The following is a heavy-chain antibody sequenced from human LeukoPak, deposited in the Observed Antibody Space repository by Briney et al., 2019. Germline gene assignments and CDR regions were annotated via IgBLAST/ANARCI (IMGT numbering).Heavy chain of an antibody. CDR1: GFTFSNYG. CDR3: AKVPNYYDAPYAFDI. J-gene: IGHJ3*02. CDR2: IRYDESNK. D-gene: IGHD3-22*01. V-gene: IGHV3-30*02. Sequence: GGSLRLSCAASGFTFSNYGMHWVRQAPGKGLEWVAFIRYDESNKYYGDSVKGRFTISRDNSKNTLYLQMNSLRAEDTGVYYCAKVPNYYDAPYAFDIWGQGTMVTVSS.